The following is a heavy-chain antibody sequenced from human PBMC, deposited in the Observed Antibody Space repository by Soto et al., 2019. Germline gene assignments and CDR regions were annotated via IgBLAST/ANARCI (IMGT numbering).Heavy chain of an antibody. D-gene: IGHD2-2*01. J-gene: IGHJ4*02. V-gene: IGHV1-69*13. Sequence: SVKVSCKASGGTFSSYAISWVRQAPGQGLEWMGGIIPIFGTANYAQKFQGRVTITADESTSTAYMELSSLRSEDTAVYYCARGDIVVVPAATAEFEYWGQGTLVTVSS. CDR1: GGTFSSYA. CDR2: IIPIFGTA. CDR3: ARGDIVVVPAATAEFEY.